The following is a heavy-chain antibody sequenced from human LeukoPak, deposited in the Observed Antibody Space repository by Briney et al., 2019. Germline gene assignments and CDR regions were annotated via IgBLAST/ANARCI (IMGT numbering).Heavy chain of an antibody. D-gene: IGHD5-18*01. J-gene: IGHJ4*02. CDR3: ARVGVLDTAMRIYSFDY. CDR1: GGSLSSYY. V-gene: IGHV4-59*12. CDR2: IYYSGST. Sequence: SETLSLTCTVSGGSLSSYYWSWLRQPPGKGLEWIGYIYYSGSTNYNPSLKSRVTISVDTSKNQFSLKLSSVTAADTAVYYCARVGVLDTAMRIYSFDYWGQGTLVTVSS.